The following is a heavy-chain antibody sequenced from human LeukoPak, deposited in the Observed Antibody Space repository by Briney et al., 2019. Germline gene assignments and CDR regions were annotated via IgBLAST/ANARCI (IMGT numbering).Heavy chain of an antibody. CDR3: ANTMYGSAWSPFGY. D-gene: IGHD6-19*01. Sequence: GGSLRLSCAASTFTFSSYGMHWVRQAPGKGLEWVAFIQYDGSKRYYADSVKGRFTISRDDSRNTLYLQMNSLRPEDTALYYCANTMYGSAWSPFGYWGRGTLVTVSS. V-gene: IGHV3-30*02. J-gene: IGHJ4*02. CDR2: IQYDGSKR. CDR1: TFTFSSYG.